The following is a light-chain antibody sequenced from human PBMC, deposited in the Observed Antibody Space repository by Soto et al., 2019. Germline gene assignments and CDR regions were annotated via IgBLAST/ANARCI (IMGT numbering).Light chain of an antibody. Sequence: DIQMTQSPSTLSASVGDRVTIACRASENIKSWLAWYQQQPGKAPKLLIYKASSLQSGVPSRFSGSGSGTEFTLTISSLQADDFAVYYCQQYYEWPRGTFGQGTKVDIK. J-gene: IGKJ1*01. CDR3: QQYYEWPRGT. CDR1: ENIKSW. V-gene: IGKV1-5*03. CDR2: KAS.